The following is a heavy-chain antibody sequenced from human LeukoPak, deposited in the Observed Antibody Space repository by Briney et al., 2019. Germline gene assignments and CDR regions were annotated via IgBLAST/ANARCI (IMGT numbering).Heavy chain of an antibody. CDR2: ISGSGGST. J-gene: IGHJ1*01. CDR3: AKVPRATYYYDSSGYYPQYFQH. V-gene: IGHV3-23*01. CDR1: GFTFSSYA. D-gene: IGHD3-22*01. Sequence: GGSLRLSCAASGFTFSSYAMSWVRQAPGKGLEWVSAISGSGGSTYYADSVKGRFTISRDNSKNTLYLQMNSLRAEDTAVYYCAKVPRATYYYDSSGYYPQYFQHWGQGTLVTVSS.